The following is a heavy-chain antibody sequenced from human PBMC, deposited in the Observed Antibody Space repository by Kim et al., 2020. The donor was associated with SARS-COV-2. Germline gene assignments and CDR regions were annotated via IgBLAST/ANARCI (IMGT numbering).Heavy chain of an antibody. V-gene: IGHV1-69*13. CDR3: ARDDPRRGVAPPAAIMRGYYYYGMDV. Sequence: SVKVSCKASGGTFSSDAISWVRQAPGQGLEWMGGIIPILDTANYAQKFQGRATITADESTSTAYMELSSLAYDDTAVYYCARDDPRRGVAPPAAIMRGYYYYGMDVWGQGTTVTVSS. CDR1: GGTFSSDA. D-gene: IGHD2-2*02. CDR2: IIPILDTA. J-gene: IGHJ6*02.